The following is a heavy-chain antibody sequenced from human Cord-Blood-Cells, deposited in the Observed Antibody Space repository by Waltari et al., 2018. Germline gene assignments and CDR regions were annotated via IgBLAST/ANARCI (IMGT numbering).Heavy chain of an antibody. D-gene: IGHD3-16*01. Sequence: EVQLVESGGGLVKPGGSLRLSCAASGFTFSSYSMNWVRQAPGKGLEWVPSIVSSISYIYYADSVKGRFTISRDNAKNSLYLQMNSLRAEDTAVYYCAREGGVWYFDLWGRGTLVTVSS. J-gene: IGHJ2*01. CDR1: GFTFSSYS. CDR3: AREGGVWYFDL. V-gene: IGHV3-21*01. CDR2: IVSSISYI.